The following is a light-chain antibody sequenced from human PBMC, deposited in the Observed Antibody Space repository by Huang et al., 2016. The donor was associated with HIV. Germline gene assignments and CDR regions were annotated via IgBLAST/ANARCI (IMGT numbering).Light chain of an antibody. CDR2: KVS. J-gene: IGKJ2*01. Sequence: DVVMSQSPLSLPVTLGQPASISGRSSQSLVHSDGNTYLNWFHQRPGQSPRRLIYKVSNRDSGVPDRFSGSGSGTDFTLQISRVEAGDVGLYFCMQGTHWPGAFGQGTKLEI. CDR1: QSLVHSDGNTY. CDR3: MQGTHWPGA. V-gene: IGKV2-30*02.